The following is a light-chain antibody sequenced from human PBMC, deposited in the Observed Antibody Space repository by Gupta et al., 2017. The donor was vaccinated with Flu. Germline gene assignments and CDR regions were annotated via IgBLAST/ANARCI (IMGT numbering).Light chain of an antibody. CDR3: QQYYRTPKRT. V-gene: IGKV4-1*01. J-gene: IGKJ4*01. Sequence: LGERATINCKSSQSVLYSSNNKNYLAWYQQKPGQPPKLLIYWASTRESGVPDRFSGSGSGTDFTLTISSLQAEDVAVYYCQQYYRTPKRTFGGGTKVEIK. CDR2: WAS. CDR1: QSVLYSSNNKNY.